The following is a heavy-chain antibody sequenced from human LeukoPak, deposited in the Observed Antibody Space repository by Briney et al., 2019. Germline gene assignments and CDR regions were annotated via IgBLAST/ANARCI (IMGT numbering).Heavy chain of an antibody. CDR3: ARCSGWPYFAY. D-gene: IGHD6-19*01. V-gene: IGHV3-23*01. CDR1: GITYSSYA. J-gene: IGHJ4*02. Sequence: PGGSLRLSCASSGITYSSYAMSWVRQAPGKGLEWVSGISGSGGSTYYADSVKGRFTISRDNSKNTLYLQMNSLRAQDTAAYYCARCSGWPYFAYWGQGTLVTVSS. CDR2: ISGSGGST.